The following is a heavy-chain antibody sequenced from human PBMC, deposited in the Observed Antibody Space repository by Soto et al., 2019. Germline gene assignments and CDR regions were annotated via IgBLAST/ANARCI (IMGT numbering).Heavy chain of an antibody. CDR2: ISRSGSTT. V-gene: IGHV3-48*03. D-gene: IGHD3-22*01. CDR1: GFTFNNYE. J-gene: IGHJ3*01. CDR3: ATSYYYDSSGYFDAFDL. Sequence: EVQLLESGGGLVRPGGSLRLSCVISGFTFNNYEMNWVRQAPGKGPEWVSYISRSGSTTYYGDSVKGRFTISRDNAKNSLYLQMNSLRAEDTAVYYCATSYYYDSSGYFDAFDLWGQGTLVSVSS.